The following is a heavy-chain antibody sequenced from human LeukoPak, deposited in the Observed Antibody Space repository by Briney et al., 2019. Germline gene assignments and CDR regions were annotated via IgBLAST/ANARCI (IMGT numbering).Heavy chain of an antibody. J-gene: IGHJ4*02. D-gene: IGHD6-13*01. CDR2: LYSGGNT. V-gene: IGHV3-53*01. Sequence: PGGSLRLSCAASGFTFSDYYMSWIRQAPGKGLEWVSVLYSGGNTYHADSAKGRFTISRDNSKNTLYLQMNSLRAEDTAVYYCAREGASSSFGYWGQGTLVTVSS. CDR3: AREGASSSFGY. CDR1: GFTFSDYY.